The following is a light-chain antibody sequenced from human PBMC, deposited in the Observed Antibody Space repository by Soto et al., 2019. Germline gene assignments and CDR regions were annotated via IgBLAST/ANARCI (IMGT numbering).Light chain of an antibody. Sequence: EIVLTQSPGTLSLSPGERVTLSCRASQSVTNSYLAWYQQRPGQAPRLLIYDGSSRATGIPARFSGSGFGTDFTLTIASLEPEDFAVYYCQQRSNWPLTFGGGTKVDIK. CDR1: QSVTNSY. CDR2: DGS. V-gene: IGKV3-11*01. J-gene: IGKJ4*01. CDR3: QQRSNWPLT.